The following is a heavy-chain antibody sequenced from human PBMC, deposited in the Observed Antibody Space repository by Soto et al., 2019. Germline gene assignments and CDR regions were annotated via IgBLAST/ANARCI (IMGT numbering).Heavy chain of an antibody. D-gene: IGHD6-19*01. CDR2: IKSKTDGGTT. CDR3: TTEGGWIGY. V-gene: IGHV3-15*07. CDR1: GFAFNNAW. Sequence: EVQLVESGGGLVRPGGSLRLSCAASGFAFNNAWMSWVRQAPGKGLEWVGRIKSKTDGGTTDYTTPVKGRFTISRDDSKSTVYLQMNSLRADDTAVYYCTTEGGWIGYWGQGALVTVSS. J-gene: IGHJ4*02.